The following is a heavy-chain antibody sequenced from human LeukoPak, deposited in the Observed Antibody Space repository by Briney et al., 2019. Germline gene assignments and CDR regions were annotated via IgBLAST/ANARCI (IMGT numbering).Heavy chain of an antibody. CDR3: AKDESSGYYYFDH. Sequence: PGGSLRLSCAASGFTFDDYGMSWVRQAPGKGLEWVSGINWNGGSTGYADSVKGRFTISRDNAKNSLYLRMNSLRAEDTAVYYCAKDESSGYYYFDHWGQGTLVTVSS. J-gene: IGHJ4*02. CDR1: GFTFDDYG. D-gene: IGHD3-22*01. V-gene: IGHV3-20*04. CDR2: INWNGGST.